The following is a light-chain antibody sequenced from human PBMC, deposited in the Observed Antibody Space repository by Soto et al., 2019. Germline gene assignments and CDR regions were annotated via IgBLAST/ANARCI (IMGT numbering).Light chain of an antibody. CDR2: KAS. CDR1: QSINNW. J-gene: IGKJ1*01. V-gene: IGKV1-5*03. Sequence: DIQMTQSPSTLSASVGDRVTITCRASQSINNWLAWYQQKPGKAPKLFIFKASTLEIGVPSRFSGSGSGTDFTLSISGLQPDDFATYFCQQYESFPRTFGQGTKVEMK. CDR3: QQYESFPRT.